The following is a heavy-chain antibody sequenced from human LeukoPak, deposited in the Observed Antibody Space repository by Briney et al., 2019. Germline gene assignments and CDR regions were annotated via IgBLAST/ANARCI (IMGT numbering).Heavy chain of an antibody. D-gene: IGHD1-26*01. CDR1: GGSISSTNSY. J-gene: IGHJ4*02. CDR2: IYSSGSS. V-gene: IGHV4-39*07. CDR3: ARKREGPTTGIDY. Sequence: SETLSLTCTVSGGSISSTNSYWGWIRQSPRTGLEWIGNIYSSGSSYYNPSLKSRVTISIDTSENQFSLKLTSVTAADTAVYYCARKREGPTTGIDYWGQGTLVSVPS.